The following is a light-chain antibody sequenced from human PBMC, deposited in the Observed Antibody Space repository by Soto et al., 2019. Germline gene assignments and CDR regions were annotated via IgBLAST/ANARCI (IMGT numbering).Light chain of an antibody. Sequence: DIVMTQSPDSLAVSLGERATINCKSSQSVLYSSNNKNYLAWYQQKPGQPPKLLIYWASTRESVVPDRFSGSGSGTDFTLTISSLQAADVAVYYCQQYYSTPLTFGPGTKVDIK. CDR2: WAS. CDR3: QQYYSTPLT. CDR1: QSVLYSSNNKNY. J-gene: IGKJ3*01. V-gene: IGKV4-1*01.